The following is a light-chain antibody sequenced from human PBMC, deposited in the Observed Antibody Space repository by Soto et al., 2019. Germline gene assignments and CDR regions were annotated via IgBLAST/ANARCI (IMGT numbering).Light chain of an antibody. CDR2: EVR. Sequence: QSVLTQPASVSGSPGQSITVSCTGTNTDVGGYNYVSWYQHRPGKAPRLMIYEVRNRLSGVSNRFSGSKSGNTASLTISGLQSEDEADYYCTSYTPTGALVFGSGTQLTVI. J-gene: IGLJ6*01. CDR1: NTDVGGYNY. CDR3: TSYTPTGALV. V-gene: IGLV2-14*01.